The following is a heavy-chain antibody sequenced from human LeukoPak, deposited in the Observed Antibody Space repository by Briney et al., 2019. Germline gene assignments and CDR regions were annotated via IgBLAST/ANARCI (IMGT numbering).Heavy chain of an antibody. CDR3: ARHGSNSSSWYEEIYYGMDV. J-gene: IGHJ6*02. Sequence: GGSLRLSCAASGFTFSSYSMTWVRQAPGKGLEWVSSISSSSSYIYYADSVKGRFTISRDNAKNSLYLQMNSLRAEDTAVYYCARHGSNSSSWYEEIYYGMDVWGQGTTVTVSS. D-gene: IGHD6-13*01. CDR2: ISSSSSYI. V-gene: IGHV3-21*01. CDR1: GFTFSSYS.